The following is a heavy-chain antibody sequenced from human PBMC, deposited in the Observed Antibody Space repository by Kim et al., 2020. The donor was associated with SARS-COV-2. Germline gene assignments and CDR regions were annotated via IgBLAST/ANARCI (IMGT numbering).Heavy chain of an antibody. CDR2: ISASGGNT. V-gene: IGHV3-23*01. CDR1: GFTFSNYA. J-gene: IGHJ5*02. D-gene: IGHD3-10*01. Sequence: GGSLRLSCAASGFTFSNYAMTWVRQAPGKGLEWVSAISASGGNTFYADSVKGRFTISRDNSKNTLYLQMNSLRADDTAVYYCAKGRSWFGESWGQGTLVTVSS. CDR3: AKGRSWFGES.